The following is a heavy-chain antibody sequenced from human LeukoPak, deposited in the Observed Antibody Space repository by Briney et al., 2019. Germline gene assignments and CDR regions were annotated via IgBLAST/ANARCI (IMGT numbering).Heavy chain of an antibody. J-gene: IGHJ4*02. D-gene: IGHD3-22*01. CDR1: GESFSYNY. CDR2: INHSGRV. CDR3: ARGLGPMSPSLDY. Sequence: SETLSLNCAVSGESFSYNYWTWVRQPPGKGLEWMGDINHSGRVNYRQSLKSRVTISADTSKSQFSLKLNAVTAADTAVYYCARGLGPMSPSLDYWGQGSLVTVSS. V-gene: IGHV4-34*01.